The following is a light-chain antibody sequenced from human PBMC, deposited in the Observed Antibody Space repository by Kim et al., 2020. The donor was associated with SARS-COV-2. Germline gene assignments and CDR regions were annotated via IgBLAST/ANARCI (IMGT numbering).Light chain of an antibody. CDR1: QSVSSN. CDR2: GAY. J-gene: IGKJ4*01. CDR3: QQYNNRPLT. Sequence: VSPGGRATLACRASQSVSSNLAWYQQKPGQAPRLVIHGAYSRATGIPARFSGSGSGTEFTLTISSLQSEDFAVYYCQQYNNRPLTFGGGTKVDIK. V-gene: IGKV3-15*01.